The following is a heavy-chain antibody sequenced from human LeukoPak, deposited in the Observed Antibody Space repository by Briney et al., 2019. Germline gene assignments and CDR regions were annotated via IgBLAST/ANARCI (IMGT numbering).Heavy chain of an antibody. Sequence: ASVKVSCKASGGTFSSYAISWVRQAPGQGLEWMGGIIPIFGTANYAQKFQGRVTITTDESTSTAYMELSSLRSEETAVYYCARRYCSSTSCYGGFDYWGQGTLVTVSS. CDR3: ARRYCSSTSCYGGFDY. CDR1: GGTFSSYA. J-gene: IGHJ4*02. V-gene: IGHV1-69*05. CDR2: IIPIFGTA. D-gene: IGHD2-2*01.